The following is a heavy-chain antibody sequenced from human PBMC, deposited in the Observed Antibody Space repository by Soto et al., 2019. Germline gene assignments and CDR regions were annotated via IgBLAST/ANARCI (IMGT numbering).Heavy chain of an antibody. V-gene: IGHV4-39*01. CDR1: GDSFSSGSYY. CDR2: IYYSGRT. J-gene: IGHJ3*02. Sequence: LSLTCTVSGDSFSSGSYYWGWIRQPPGKGLEWIVNIYYSGRTYYNPSLKSRVTISVDTSKNQSSLKLSSVTAADTAVYYCARLQGGAFDTWGQGSMVTVSS. CDR3: ARLQGGAFDT. D-gene: IGHD2-15*01.